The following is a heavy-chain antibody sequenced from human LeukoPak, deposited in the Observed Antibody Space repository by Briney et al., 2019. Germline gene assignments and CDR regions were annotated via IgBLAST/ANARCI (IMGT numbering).Heavy chain of an antibody. V-gene: IGHV3-49*04. CDR1: GFTFCDYA. J-gene: IGHJ4*02. CDR2: IASKTYGGTA. CDR3: SRDQTPYY. Sequence: GGSLRLSCTASGFTFCDYAMTWVRQAPGKGLEWLGFIASKTYGGTAEYAASVKGRFTISRDDSKSIAYLQMNSLKTEDTAVYFCSRDQTPYYWGQGTLVTVSS.